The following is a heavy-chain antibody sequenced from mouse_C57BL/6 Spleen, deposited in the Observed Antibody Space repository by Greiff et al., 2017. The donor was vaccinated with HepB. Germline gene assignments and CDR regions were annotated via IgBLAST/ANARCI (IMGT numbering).Heavy chain of an antibody. V-gene: IGHV1-53*01. CDR3: ARKETAQAQFAY. CDR2: INPSNGGT. D-gene: IGHD3-2*02. CDR1: GYTFTSYW. Sequence: VQLQQPGTELVKPGASVKLSCKASGYTFTSYWMHWVKQRPGQGLEWIGNINPSNGGTNYNEKFKSKATLTVDKSSSTAYMQRSSLTSEDSAVYYCARKETAQAQFAYWGQGTLVTVSA. J-gene: IGHJ3*01.